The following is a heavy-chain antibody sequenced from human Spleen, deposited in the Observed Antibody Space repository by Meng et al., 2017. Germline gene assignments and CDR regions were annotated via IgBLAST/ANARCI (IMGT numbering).Heavy chain of an antibody. Sequence: QVQLQQWAAGLLKPSETLPLTCAVYGGSFSGYYWSWIRQPPGKGLEWIGEINHSGSTNYNPSLESRATISVDTSQNNLSLKLSSVTAADSAVYYCARGPTTMAHDFDYWGQGTLVTVSS. J-gene: IGHJ4*02. CDR1: GGSFSGYY. V-gene: IGHV4-34*01. CDR3: ARGPTTMAHDFDY. D-gene: IGHD4-11*01. CDR2: INHSGST.